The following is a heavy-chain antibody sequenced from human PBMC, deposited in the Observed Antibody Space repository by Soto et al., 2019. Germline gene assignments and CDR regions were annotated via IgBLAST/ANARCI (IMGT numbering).Heavy chain of an antibody. V-gene: IGHV3-72*01. D-gene: IGHD3-22*01. CDR2: SRDKAQGYST. Sequence: EVQLVESGGGLVQPGGSLRLSCAGSGFTLRDHYIDWVRQAPGNGLEWVGRSRDKAQGYSTAYAASVKGRFATSRDESKHSVYLQMNSLDTEDTAVYYCVRATYFPDSSVYPRRFDYWGQGTLLSVSS. CDR3: VRATYFPDSSVYPRRFDY. J-gene: IGHJ4*02. CDR1: GFTLRDHY.